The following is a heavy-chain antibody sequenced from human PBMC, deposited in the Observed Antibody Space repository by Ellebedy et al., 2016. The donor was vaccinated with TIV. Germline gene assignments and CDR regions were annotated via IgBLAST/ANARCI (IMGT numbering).Heavy chain of an antibody. V-gene: IGHV3-15*01. Sequence: GESLKISCAASGFTFTNAWMSWVRQAPGRGLEWVGRIKSKTNGETRGYAAPVKGRFTISRDDSKNTLYLQMNSLKPEDTAVYYCTTGILGTWGQGTLVTVSS. CDR1: GFTFTNAW. CDR2: IKSKTNGETR. D-gene: IGHD1-26*01. CDR3: TTGILGT. J-gene: IGHJ5*02.